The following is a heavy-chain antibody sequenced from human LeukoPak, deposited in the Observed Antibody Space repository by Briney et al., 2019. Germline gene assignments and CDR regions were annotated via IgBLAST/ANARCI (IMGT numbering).Heavy chain of an antibody. CDR1: GFTFSSYE. D-gene: IGHD6-13*01. V-gene: IGHV3-48*03. CDR2: ISSSGSTI. J-gene: IGHJ6*02. CDR3: ARDRYSSSWYEYGMDV. Sequence: PGGSLRLSCAASGFTFSSYEMNWVRQAPGKGLEWVSYISSSGSTIYYADSVKGRFTISRDNAKNSLYLQMNSLRAEDTAVYYCARDRYSSSWYEYGMDVWGQGTTVTVSS.